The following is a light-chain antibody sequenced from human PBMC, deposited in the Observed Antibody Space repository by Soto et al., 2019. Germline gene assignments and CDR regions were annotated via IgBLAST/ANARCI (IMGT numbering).Light chain of an antibody. CDR2: AAT. Sequence: DIPMTQSPSSLSASVGDTVTIACRASQSINTYLNWFQQKPGKAPNLLIFAATNVQRGVPSRFSGGGSGTEFTLTISSLEPEDFATYYCQQTSSPPWTFGQGTKVEI. V-gene: IGKV1-39*01. CDR1: QSINTY. CDR3: QQTSSPPWT. J-gene: IGKJ1*01.